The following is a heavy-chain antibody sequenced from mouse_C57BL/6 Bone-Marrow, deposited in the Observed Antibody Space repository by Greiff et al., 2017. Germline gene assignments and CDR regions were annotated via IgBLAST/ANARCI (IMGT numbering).Heavy chain of an antibody. CDR1: GFTFTDSY. D-gene: IGHD2-12*01. CDR2: IRNKANGYPT. J-gene: IGHJ4*01. Sequence: DVMLVESGGGLVQPGGSLSLSCAASGFTFTDSYMSWVRQPPGKALAWLGFIRNKANGYPTEYSASVKCRFTISRDYSQSILYLQMNALRAEDSATYYCAIYGKVLLFYSMDYWGQGTSVTVSS. V-gene: IGHV7-3*01. CDR3: AIYGKVLLFYSMDY.